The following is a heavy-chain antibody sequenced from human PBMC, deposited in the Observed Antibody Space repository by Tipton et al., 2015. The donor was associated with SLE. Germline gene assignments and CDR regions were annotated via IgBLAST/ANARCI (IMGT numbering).Heavy chain of an antibody. Sequence: QLVQSGAEVKKPGASVKVSCKASGYTFTSYGISWVRQAPGQGLEWMGWISAYNGNTNYAQKLQGRVTMTTDTSTSTAYMELRSLRSDDTAVYYCARDSGYCSSTSCCPDAFDIWGQGTMVTVSS. J-gene: IGHJ3*02. D-gene: IGHD2-2*01. CDR1: GYTFTSYG. V-gene: IGHV1-18*01. CDR3: ARDSGYCSSTSCCPDAFDI. CDR2: ISAYNGNT.